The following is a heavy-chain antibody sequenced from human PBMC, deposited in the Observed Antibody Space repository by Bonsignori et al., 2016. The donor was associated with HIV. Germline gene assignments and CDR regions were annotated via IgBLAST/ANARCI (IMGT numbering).Heavy chain of an antibody. D-gene: IGHD3-22*01. V-gene: IGHV4-39*07. Sequence: QLQLQESGPGLVKPSETLSLTCTVSGGSISTSTYYWGWIRQPPGKGLEWIGSIYYSGSAYYNPSLKSRVTISVDTSKNQFSLKLSSVTAADTAVYYCAREEYYYDRWXHYYYYYIGRRGDKRDHGPPSP. J-gene: IGHJ6*03. CDR1: GGSISTSTYY. CDR3: AREEYYYDRWXHYYYYYIGRR. CDR2: IYYSGSA.